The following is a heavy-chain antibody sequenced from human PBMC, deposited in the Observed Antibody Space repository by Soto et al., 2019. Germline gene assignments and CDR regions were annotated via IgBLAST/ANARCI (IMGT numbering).Heavy chain of an antibody. D-gene: IGHD6-19*01. Sequence: QVQLVQSGAEVKKPGSSVKVSCKVSGGTFSNYAIDWVRLAPGHGLEWMGGIVPIFGTTYYTPKFQGRATIIADDSTTTAYLEMSSLRSEDTAIYYCARVEAVAGLYNSHGLDVWGQGTAVTVSS. J-gene: IGHJ6*02. CDR2: IVPIFGTT. V-gene: IGHV1-69*12. CDR3: ARVEAVAGLYNSHGLDV. CDR1: GGTFSNYA.